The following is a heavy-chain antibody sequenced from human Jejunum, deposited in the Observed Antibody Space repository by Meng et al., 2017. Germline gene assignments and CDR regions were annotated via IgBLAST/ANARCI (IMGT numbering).Heavy chain of an antibody. V-gene: IGHV3-74*01. CDR3: ASSNGKIDS. CDR2: INTDGSTT. J-gene: IGHJ4*02. Sequence: GESLKISCAASGFTFISYWMHWVRQAPGKGLVWVSHINTDGSTTNYAGSVKGRFTISRDNARTTLYLQMNSLRAEDTAVYYCASSNGKIDSWGQGTLVTVSS. D-gene: IGHD1-14*01. CDR1: GFTFISYW.